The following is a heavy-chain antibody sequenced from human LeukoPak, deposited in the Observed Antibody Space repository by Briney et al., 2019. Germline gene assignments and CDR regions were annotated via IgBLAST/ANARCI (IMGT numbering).Heavy chain of an antibody. CDR2: IKSKTNGETV. V-gene: IGHV3-15*01. Sequence: GGSLRLSCAASGFTFSGAWMSWVRQAPGKGLEWVGRIKSKTNGETVDYGAPVKGRFNISRDDSKNTVFLQMNSLRAEDAAVYYCARDYSNLGFDFWGQGTLVTVSS. CDR1: GFTFSGAW. J-gene: IGHJ4*02. D-gene: IGHD4-11*01. CDR3: ARDYSNLGFDF.